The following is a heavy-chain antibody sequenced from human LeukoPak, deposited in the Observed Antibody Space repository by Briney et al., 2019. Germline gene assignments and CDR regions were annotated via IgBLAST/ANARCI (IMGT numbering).Heavy chain of an antibody. CDR3: ARNGAPHYYDSREHTYYMDV. J-gene: IGHJ6*03. Sequence: GASVKVSCKASGYSFSGYYMHWVRQAPGQGLEWMGGIIPIFGTANYAQKFQGRVTMTRDMSTSAVYMELSSLRSEDTAVYYCARNGAPHYYDSREHTYYMDVWGKGTTVTVSS. CDR1: GYSFSGYY. V-gene: IGHV1-46*01. CDR2: IIPIFGTA. D-gene: IGHD3-22*01.